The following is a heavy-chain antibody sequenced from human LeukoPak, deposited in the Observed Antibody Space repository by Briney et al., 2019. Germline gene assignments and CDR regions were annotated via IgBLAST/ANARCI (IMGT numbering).Heavy chain of an antibody. CDR2: INAGNGNT. J-gene: IGHJ5*02. CDR1: GYTFTSYA. CDR3: ARGPSGGGATTS. D-gene: IGHD1-26*01. Sequence: ASVKVSCKASGYTFTSYAMHWVRQAPGQRLEWMGWINAGNGNTKYSQKFQGRVTITRDTSASTAYMELSSLRSEDTAVYYCARGPSGGGATTSWGQGTLVTVSS. V-gene: IGHV1-3*01.